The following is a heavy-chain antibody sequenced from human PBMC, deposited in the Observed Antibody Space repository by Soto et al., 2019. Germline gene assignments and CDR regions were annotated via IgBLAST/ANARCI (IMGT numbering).Heavy chain of an antibody. CDR3: ARNTGDGTFDF. J-gene: IGHJ4*02. D-gene: IGHD1-1*01. CDR2: INAGVGNR. V-gene: IGHV1-3*01. Sequence: SVEESSQDYGYTFSSYAMHGGRQPPVQRLAWMGCINAGVGNRKSSQKFQDTVSIFRGTSASTAHTELCSVRAVETAAYYCARNTGDGTFDFWGQGTLVTVYS. CDR1: GYTFSSYA.